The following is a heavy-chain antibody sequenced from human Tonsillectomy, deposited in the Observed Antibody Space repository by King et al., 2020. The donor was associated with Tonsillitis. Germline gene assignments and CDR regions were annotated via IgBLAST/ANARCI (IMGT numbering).Heavy chain of an antibody. CDR3: ARRAQSSEWFDP. Sequence: QLVQSGAEVKKPGESLKISCKGSGYSFTNYWIGWVRQMPGKGLEYMGVIYPGDSDTRYSPSFQGQVTISADKSINTAYLQWSSLKASDTAIYYCARRAQSSEWFDPWGQGTLVTVSS. V-gene: IGHV5-51*01. D-gene: IGHD1-14*01. CDR2: IYPGDSDT. CDR1: GYSFTNYW. J-gene: IGHJ5*02.